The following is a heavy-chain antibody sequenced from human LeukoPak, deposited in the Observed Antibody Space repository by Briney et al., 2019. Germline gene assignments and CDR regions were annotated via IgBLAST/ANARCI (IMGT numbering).Heavy chain of an antibody. CDR2: INPNSGGT. CDR3: ARELRIAARVVDY. Sequence: GASVKVSCKASGYTFTGYYMHWVRQAPGQGLEWMGWINPNSGGTNYAQKFQGRVTMTRDTSISSAYMELSRLRSDDTAVYYCARELRIAARVVDYWGQGTLVTVSS. CDR1: GYTFTGYY. J-gene: IGHJ4*02. D-gene: IGHD6-6*01. V-gene: IGHV1-2*02.